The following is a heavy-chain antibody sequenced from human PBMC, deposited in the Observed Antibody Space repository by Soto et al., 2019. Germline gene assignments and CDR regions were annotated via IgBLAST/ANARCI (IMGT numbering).Heavy chain of an antibody. CDR2: IYYSGNT. CDR3: AKDGYSSGSTPRGDWFDP. J-gene: IGHJ5*02. Sequence: SETLSLTCTVSGGSISSSSYYWGWIRQPPGKGLEWIGSIYYSGNTYYNPSLKSRVTISVDTAKNQFSLKLSSVTAADTAVYYCAKDGYSSGSTPRGDWFDPWGQGTLVTVSS. V-gene: IGHV4-39*02. D-gene: IGHD6-19*01. CDR1: GGSISSSSYY.